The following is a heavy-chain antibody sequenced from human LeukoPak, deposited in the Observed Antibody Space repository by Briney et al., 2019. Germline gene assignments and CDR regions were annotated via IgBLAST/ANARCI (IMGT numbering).Heavy chain of an antibody. Sequence: GGSLRLSCAASGFTLNTYNMNWVRQAPGKGLEWVSSISSSSSYLFFADSVKGRFSISRDNTKNSLYLQMSGLRAEDTAVYYCARDAVTGYSSGWYKPFPSDSWGQGTLVTVSS. V-gene: IGHV3-21*01. CDR1: GFTLNTYN. D-gene: IGHD6-19*01. CDR2: ISSSSSYL. CDR3: ARDAVTGYSSGWYKPFPSDS. J-gene: IGHJ4*02.